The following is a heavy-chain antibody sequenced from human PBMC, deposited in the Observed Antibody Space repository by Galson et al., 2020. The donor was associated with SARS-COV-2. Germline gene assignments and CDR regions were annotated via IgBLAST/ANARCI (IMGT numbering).Heavy chain of an antibody. Sequence: SETLSLTCTVSGYSISSGYYWGWIRQPPGKGLEWIGSIYHSGSTYYNPSLKSRVTISVDTSKNQFSLKLSSVTAADTAVYYCARFLPAATPFDDWGQGTLVTVSS. V-gene: IGHV4-38-2*02. D-gene: IGHD2-2*01. CDR2: IYHSGST. CDR3: ARFLPAATPFDD. J-gene: IGHJ4*02. CDR1: GYSISSGYY.